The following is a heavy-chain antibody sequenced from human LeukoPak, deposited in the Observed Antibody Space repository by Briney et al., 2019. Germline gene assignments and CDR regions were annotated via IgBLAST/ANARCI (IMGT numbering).Heavy chain of an antibody. CDR1: GFTFSSYA. CDR3: AAQSARPQYYFDY. D-gene: IGHD6-6*01. J-gene: IGHJ4*02. CDR2: ISGSGGST. V-gene: IGHV3-23*01. Sequence: GGSLRLSCAASGFTFSSYAMSWVRQAPGKGLEWVSAISGSGGSTYYADSVKGRFTISRDNSKDTLYLQMNSLRAEDTAVYYCAAQSARPQYYFDYWGQGTLVTVSS.